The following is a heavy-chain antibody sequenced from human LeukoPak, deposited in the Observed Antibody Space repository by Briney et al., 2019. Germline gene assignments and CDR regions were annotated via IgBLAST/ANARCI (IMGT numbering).Heavy chain of an antibody. CDR3: ARGAYRGGDCYQGAFDI. V-gene: IGHV1-46*01. J-gene: IGHJ3*02. CDR2: INPSGGST. CDR1: GYTSTSYY. Sequence: ASVKVSCKASGYTSTSYYMHWVRQAPGQGLEWMGIINPSGGSTSYAQKFQGRVTMTRDTSTSTVYMELSSLRSEDTAVYYCARGAYRGGDCYQGAFDIWGQGTMDTVSS. D-gene: IGHD2-21*02.